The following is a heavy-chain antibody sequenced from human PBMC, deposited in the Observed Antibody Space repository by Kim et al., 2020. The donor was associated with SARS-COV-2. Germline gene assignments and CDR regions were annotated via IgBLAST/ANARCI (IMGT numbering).Heavy chain of an antibody. D-gene: IGHD1-7*01. J-gene: IGHJ4*02. Sequence: SETLSLTCAVSGGSISSSNWWSWVRQPPGKGLEWIGEIYHSGSTNYNPSLKSRVTISVDKSKNQFSLKLSSVTAADTAVYYCARSGVDWNYVGRYFDYWGQGTLVTVSS. CDR3: ARSGVDWNYVGRYFDY. V-gene: IGHV4-4*02. CDR1: GGSISSSNW. CDR2: IYHSGST.